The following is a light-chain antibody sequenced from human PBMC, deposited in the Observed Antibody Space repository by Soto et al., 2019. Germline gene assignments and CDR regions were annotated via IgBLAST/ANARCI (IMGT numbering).Light chain of an antibody. J-gene: IGLJ1*01. CDR2: AVS. CDR3: SSYTSDSSYV. Sequence: QSVVTQPASVSWSPGQSITIICIETMSYVGSYNYVSWYQQHPGKAPQLMIYAVSNRPSGVSNRFSASKSGNTASLFISGLQAEEEADYYCSSYTSDSSYVFGSGTKVNVL. CDR1: MSYVGSYNY. V-gene: IGLV2-14*01.